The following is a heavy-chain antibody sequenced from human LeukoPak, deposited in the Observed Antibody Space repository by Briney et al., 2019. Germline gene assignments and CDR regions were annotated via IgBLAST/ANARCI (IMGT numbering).Heavy chain of an antibody. J-gene: IGHJ4*02. CDR1: GYTFTSYD. V-gene: IGHV1-8*01. CDR2: MNPNSGNT. CDR3: ARARRATAVQLERREYYFDY. D-gene: IGHD1-1*01. Sequence: ASVKVSCKASGYTFTSYDINWVRQATGQGLEWMGWMNPNSGNTGYAQKFQGRVTMTRNTSISTAYMELSSLRSEDTAVYYCARARRATAVQLERREYYFDYWGQGTLVTVSS.